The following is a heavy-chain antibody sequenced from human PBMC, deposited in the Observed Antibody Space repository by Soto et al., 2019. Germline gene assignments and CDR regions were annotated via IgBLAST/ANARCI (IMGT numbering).Heavy chain of an antibody. CDR3: ARDRETIAVAGGNYFDY. J-gene: IGHJ4*02. D-gene: IGHD6-19*01. V-gene: IGHV1-18*01. CDR2: ISAYNGNT. CDR1: GYTFTSYG. Sequence: QVQLVQSGAEVKKPGASVKVSCKASGYTFTSYGISWVRQAPGQGLEWMGWISAYNGNTNYAQKLQGRVTMTTDTSTSTAYMELRSLRADDTAVYYCARDRETIAVAGGNYFDYWGQGTLVTVSS.